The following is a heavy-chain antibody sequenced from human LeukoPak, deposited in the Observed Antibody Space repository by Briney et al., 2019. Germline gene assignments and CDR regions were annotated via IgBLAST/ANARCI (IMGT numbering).Heavy chain of an antibody. D-gene: IGHD5-18*01. CDR2: IKSKTDGGPT. CDR1: GFTFSNAW. Sequence: GGSLRLSCAASGFTFSNAWMSWVRQAPGKGLEWVGRIKSKTDGGPTDYAAPVKGRFTISRDDSKNTLYLQMNSLKTEDTAVYYCTTDPSQWIQLWLPIDYWGQGTLVTVSS. CDR3: TTDPSQWIQLWLPIDY. V-gene: IGHV3-15*01. J-gene: IGHJ4*02.